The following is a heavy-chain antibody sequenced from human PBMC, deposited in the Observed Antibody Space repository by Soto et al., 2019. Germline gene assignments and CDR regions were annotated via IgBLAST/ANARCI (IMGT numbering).Heavy chain of an antibody. CDR3: ARGGISHWAYFYYMDV. Sequence: ASETLSLTCVVSGGSLSDYFWSWIRQPPGMALEWIGEINHLGSINYNPSLKSRVTMSVDTSKNQFSLTLNSVTAADTATYYCARGGISHWAYFYYMDVWDRGTTVT. V-gene: IGHV4-34*01. CDR1: GGSLSDYF. CDR2: INHLGSI. D-gene: IGHD2-21*01. J-gene: IGHJ6*03.